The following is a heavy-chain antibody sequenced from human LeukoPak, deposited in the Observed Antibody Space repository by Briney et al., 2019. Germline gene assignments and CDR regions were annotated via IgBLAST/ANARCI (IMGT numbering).Heavy chain of an antibody. D-gene: IGHD2-2*01. Sequence: SETLSLTCTVSGGSISSYYWSWIRQPPGKGGEGIGYIYYSGSTNYSPSLKSRVTISVDTSKNQFSLKLSSVTAADTAVYYCARHLIVVVPAAMNWFDPWGQGTLVTVSS. CDR3: ARHLIVVVPAAMNWFDP. CDR2: IYYSGST. CDR1: GGSISSYY. V-gene: IGHV4-59*08. J-gene: IGHJ5*02.